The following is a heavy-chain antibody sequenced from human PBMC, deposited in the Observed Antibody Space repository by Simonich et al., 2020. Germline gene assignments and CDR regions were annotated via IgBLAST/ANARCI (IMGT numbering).Heavy chain of an antibody. CDR1: GYTFTGYY. CDR2: IHPNRGGT. CDR3: ARDRAARYYYYYYMDV. J-gene: IGHJ6*03. Sequence: QVQLVQSGAEVKKPGASVKVSCKASGYTFTGYYMHWGRQAPGQGLGWMGWIHPNRGGTNLAQKFQGRVPMTRDTSISPAYRELSRLRSDDTAVYYCARDRAARYYYYYYMDVWGKGTTVTVSS. D-gene: IGHD6-6*01. V-gene: IGHV1-2*02.